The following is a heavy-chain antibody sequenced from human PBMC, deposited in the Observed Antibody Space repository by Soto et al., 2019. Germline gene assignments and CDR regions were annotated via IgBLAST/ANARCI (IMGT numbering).Heavy chain of an antibody. CDR1: GYSFTGYY. CDR3: ARLYGDVGPEAFDI. D-gene: IGHD2-8*01. Sequence: QVQLVQSGTEVKKPGASVQVSCKASGYSFTGYYMHWVRQAPGQGLEWMGWIHPYSGDTSYAQKFQGRVTMTRDTSITTAYMELSRLRSDDTAVYYCARLYGDVGPEAFDIWGQGTMVTVSS. J-gene: IGHJ3*02. CDR2: IHPYSGDT. V-gene: IGHV1-2*02.